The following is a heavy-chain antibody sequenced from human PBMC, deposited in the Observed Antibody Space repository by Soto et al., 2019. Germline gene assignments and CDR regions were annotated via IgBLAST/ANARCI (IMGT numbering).Heavy chain of an antibody. V-gene: IGHV3-74*01. D-gene: IGHD2-15*01. CDR3: VRTSLVVAAATREDY. CDR1: GFTFSSYW. J-gene: IGHJ4*02. CDR2: INSDGSST. Sequence: EVQLVESGGGLVQPGESLRLSCAASGFTFSSYWMNWVRQAPGKGLVWVSRINSDGSSTSYAGSVKGRFTISRDNAKNTLYQQMNSLRAEDTAVYYCVRTSLVVAAATREDYWGQGTLVTVSS.